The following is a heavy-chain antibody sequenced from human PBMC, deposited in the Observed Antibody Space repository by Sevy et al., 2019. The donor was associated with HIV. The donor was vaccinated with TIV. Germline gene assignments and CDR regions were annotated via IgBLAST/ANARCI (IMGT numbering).Heavy chain of an antibody. CDR2: ISYDGSNK. V-gene: IGHV3-30-3*01. D-gene: IGHD1-26*01. CDR3: ARTEWELLPFDY. J-gene: IGHJ4*02. Sequence: GGSLRLSCAASGFTFSSYAMHWVRQAPGKGLEWVAVISYDGSNKYYADSVKGRFTISRDNSKNMLYLQMNSLRAEDTAVYYCARTEWELLPFDYWGQGTLVTVSS. CDR1: GFTFSSYA.